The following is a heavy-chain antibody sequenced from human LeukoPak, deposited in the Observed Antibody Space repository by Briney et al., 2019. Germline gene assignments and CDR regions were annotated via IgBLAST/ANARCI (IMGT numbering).Heavy chain of an antibody. D-gene: IGHD2-15*01. CDR2: IKHSGVT. CDR3: ARGVFCSGGSCYAPYNWFDP. Sequence: PSETLSLTCAVYGGSFSAYYWSWIRQPPGKGLEWIGEIKHSGVTNYNPSLKSRVTISVDTSKNQFSLNVSSVTAADTAVYFCARGVFCSGGSCYAPYNWFDPWGQGTLVTVSS. V-gene: IGHV4-34*01. CDR1: GGSFSAYY. J-gene: IGHJ5*02.